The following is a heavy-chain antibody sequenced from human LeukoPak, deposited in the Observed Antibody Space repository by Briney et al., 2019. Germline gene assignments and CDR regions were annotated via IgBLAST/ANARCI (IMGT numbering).Heavy chain of an antibody. CDR1: GYTFTGYF. D-gene: IGHD2-2*01. CDR3: ARDHCTSSGCYEYYYYGVDV. J-gene: IGHJ6*02. V-gene: IGHV1-2*02. Sequence: ASVKVSCKASGYTFTGYFMHWVRQAPGQGLEWMGWINPYSGDTNYAQKFQGRVTMTRDTSVSTAYMELSRLRSDDTAVYYCARDHCTSSGCYEYYYYGVDVWGQGTTVTVSS. CDR2: INPYSGDT.